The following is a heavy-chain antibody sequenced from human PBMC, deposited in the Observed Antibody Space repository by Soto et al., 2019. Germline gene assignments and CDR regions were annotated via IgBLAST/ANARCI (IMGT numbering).Heavy chain of an antibody. V-gene: IGHV4-39*01. D-gene: IGHD3-3*02. CDR2: IYYSGST. J-gene: IGHJ5*02. CDR3: ASPKIAFYNWFDP. Sequence: SETLSLTCTVTGGSISSSSYYWGWIRQPPGKGLEWIGSIYYSGSTYYNPSLKSRVTISVDTSKNQFSLKLSSVTAADTAVYYCASPKIAFYNWFDPWGQGTLVTVS. CDR1: GGSISSSSYY.